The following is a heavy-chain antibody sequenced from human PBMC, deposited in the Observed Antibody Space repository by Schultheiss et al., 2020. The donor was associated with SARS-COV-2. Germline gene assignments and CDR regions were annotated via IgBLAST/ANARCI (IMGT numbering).Heavy chain of an antibody. J-gene: IGHJ5*02. V-gene: IGHV1-58*01. D-gene: IGHD6-13*01. CDR3: ARGAEQQLVKGGWFDP. Sequence: SVKVSCKASGFTFTSSAVQWVRQARGQRLEWIGWIVVGSGNTNYAQKLQGRVTMTRDTSTSTVYMELSSLRSEDTAVYYCARGAEQQLVKGGWFDPWGQGTLVTVSS. CDR1: GFTFTSSA. CDR2: IVVGSGNT.